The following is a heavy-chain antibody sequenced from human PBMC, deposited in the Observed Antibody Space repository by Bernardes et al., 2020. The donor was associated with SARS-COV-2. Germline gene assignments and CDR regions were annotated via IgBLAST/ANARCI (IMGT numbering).Heavy chain of an antibody. CDR1: GFTFSSYW. Sequence: GGSLRLSCAASGFTFSSYWMHWVMQSPGKGLVWVSRLNSDGRTPTYADSVKGRFTISRDNGKNTLFLQMNSLRAEDTALYYCVRGPSDGHGRFEYWGQGALVIVSS. CDR3: VRGPSDGHGRFEY. J-gene: IGHJ4*02. CDR2: LNSDGRTP. V-gene: IGHV3-74*01.